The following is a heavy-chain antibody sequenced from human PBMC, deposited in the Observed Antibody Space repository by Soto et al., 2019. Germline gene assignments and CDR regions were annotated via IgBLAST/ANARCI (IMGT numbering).Heavy chain of an antibody. V-gene: IGHV3-64D*06. Sequence: GGSLRLSCSASGFTFSTSPMHWVRQAPGKGLEYVSAISPTGGTTYYADSLKGRFTTSRDNSKSTLYLHMSSLRTEDTAVYYCGRKEVSGPIDYWGQGPPVTVSS. J-gene: IGHJ4*02. CDR3: GRKEVSGPIDY. CDR1: GFTFSTSP. CDR2: ISPTGGTT.